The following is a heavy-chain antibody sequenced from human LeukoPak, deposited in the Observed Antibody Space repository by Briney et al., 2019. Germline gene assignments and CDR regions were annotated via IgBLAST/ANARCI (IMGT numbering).Heavy chain of an antibody. D-gene: IGHD2-2*02. CDR2: IIPILGIA. CDR3: ARGPSVVPAAIGENWFDP. CDR1: GGTFSSYA. V-gene: IGHV1-69*04. J-gene: IGHJ5*02. Sequence: SVKVSCKASGGTFSSYAISWVRQAPGQGLEWMGRIIPILGIANYAQKFQGRVTITADKSTSTAYMELSSLRSEDTAVYYCARGPSVVPAAIGENWFDPWGQGTLVTVSS.